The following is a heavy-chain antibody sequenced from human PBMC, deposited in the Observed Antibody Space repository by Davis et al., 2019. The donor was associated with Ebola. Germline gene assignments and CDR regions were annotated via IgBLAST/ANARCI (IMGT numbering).Heavy chain of an antibody. V-gene: IGHV4-59*08. CDR1: GGSISSYY. J-gene: IGHJ6*02. CDR2: IYYSGST. CDR3: ARLLYYYGMDV. Sequence: SETLSLTCTVSGGSISSYYWSWIRQPPGKGLEWIGYIYYSGSTNYNPSPKSRVTISVDTSKNQFSLKLSSVTAADTAVYYCARLLYYYGMDVWGQGTTVTVSS.